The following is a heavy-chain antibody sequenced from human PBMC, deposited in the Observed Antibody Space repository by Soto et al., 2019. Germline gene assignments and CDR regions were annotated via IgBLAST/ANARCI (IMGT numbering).Heavy chain of an antibody. V-gene: IGHV1-69*13. CDR1: GCTFSRYA. CDR2: IIPIFGTA. J-gene: IGHJ5*02. D-gene: IGHD1-26*01. Sequence: SVKVSCKASGCTFSRYAISWVRQAPGQGLEWMGGIIPIFGTANYAQKFQGRVTITADESTSTAYMELSSLRFEDTAVYYCARAIVGPTKTRWQDPWYQGNVVTVSS. CDR3: ARAIVGPTKTRWQDP.